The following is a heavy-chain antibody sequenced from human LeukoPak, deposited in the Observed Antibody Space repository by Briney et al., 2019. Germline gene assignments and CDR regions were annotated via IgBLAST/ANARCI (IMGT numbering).Heavy chain of an antibody. CDR2: ISYDGTGT. D-gene: IGHD6-19*01. V-gene: IGHV3-64*01. J-gene: IGHJ5*01. Sequence: GGSLRLSCAASGFNFSSYAIHWVRRAPGKGLEYVSGISYDGTGTYYANSVKGRFTISRDNSRNTLYLQMGSLRAEDMAVYYCARVGASGWFAYWGQGTLVTVSS. CDR1: GFNFSSYA. CDR3: ARVGASGWFAY.